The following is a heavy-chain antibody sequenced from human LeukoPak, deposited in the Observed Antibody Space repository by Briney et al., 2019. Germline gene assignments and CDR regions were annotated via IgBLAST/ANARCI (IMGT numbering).Heavy chain of an antibody. D-gene: IGHD3-22*01. CDR2: MYLSGTT. Sequence: SETLSLTCTVSGDSINSLDLWSWVRQPPGKGLEWIGEMYLSGTTHSNPSVKSRVTISIDKSKNQFFLNLSSVTAADTAVYYCAGLVGRYSSGLYYYYFDYWGRGPWSPSPQ. V-gene: IGHV4-4*02. J-gene: IGHJ4*02. CDR1: GDSINSLDL. CDR3: AGLVGRYSSGLYYYYFDY.